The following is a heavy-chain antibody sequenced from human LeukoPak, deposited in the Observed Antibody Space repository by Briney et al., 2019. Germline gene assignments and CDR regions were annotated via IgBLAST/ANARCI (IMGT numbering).Heavy chain of an antibody. J-gene: IGHJ4*02. CDR3: ARDRIYYSDY. V-gene: IGHV3-33*01. CDR1: GFTFSTYG. Sequence: GTSLRLSCAASGFTFSTYGMHWVRQAPGKGLEWVPLIWYDGSNKNYAESVKGRFTISRENSKNTLYLKMNSLAAEDTAAYYCARDRIYYSDYWGQGTLVTVSS. D-gene: IGHD2-15*01. CDR2: IWYDGSNK.